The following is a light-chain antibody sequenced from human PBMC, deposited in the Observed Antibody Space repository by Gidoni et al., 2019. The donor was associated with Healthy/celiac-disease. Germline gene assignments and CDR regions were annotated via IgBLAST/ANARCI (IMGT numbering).Light chain of an antibody. V-gene: IGKV1-5*03. CDR1: QSISSW. J-gene: IGKJ2*01. CDR2: KAS. Sequence: DIQMTQSPSTLSASVGDRVTITCRDSQSISSWLAWYQQKPGKAPKLLIYKASSLEGGVPSRFRGSGSGTEFTLTISSLQPDDFTTYYCQQYNSYAMYTFGQGTKLEIK. CDR3: QQYNSYAMYT.